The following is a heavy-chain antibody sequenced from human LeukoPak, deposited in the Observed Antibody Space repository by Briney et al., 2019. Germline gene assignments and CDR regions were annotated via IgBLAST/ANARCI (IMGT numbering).Heavy chain of an antibody. J-gene: IGHJ3*02. D-gene: IGHD6-19*01. Sequence: SETLSLTCTVSGGSISSYYWSWVRQPPGKGLEWIGYIYYSGSTNYNPSLKSRVTISVDTSKNQFSLKLSSVTAADTAVYYCARHSERWLGAFDIWGQGTMVTVSS. CDR2: IYYSGST. CDR1: GGSISSYY. V-gene: IGHV4-59*08. CDR3: ARHSERWLGAFDI.